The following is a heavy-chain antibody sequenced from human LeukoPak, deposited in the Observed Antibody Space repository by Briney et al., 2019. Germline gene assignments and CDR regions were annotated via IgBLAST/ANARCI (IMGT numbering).Heavy chain of an antibody. J-gene: IGHJ6*03. V-gene: IGHV3-48*04. D-gene: IGHD2-21*01. CDR2: ISSSGSTI. CDR3: ARDYSDRYYYYYYMDV. Sequence: GGSLRLSCAASGFTFSSYSMNWVRPAPGKGLEWVSYISSSGSTIYYADSVKGRFTISRDNAKNSLYLHMNSLRAQDTAVYYCARDYSDRYYYYYYMDVWGKGTTVTVSS. CDR1: GFTFSSYS.